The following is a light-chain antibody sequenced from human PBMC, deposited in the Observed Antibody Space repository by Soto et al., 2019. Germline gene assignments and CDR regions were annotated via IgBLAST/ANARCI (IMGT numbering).Light chain of an antibody. CDR1: QSISSW. CDR3: QQHNSYPPYT. CDR2: KAS. Sequence: DIQMTQSPSTLSASVGDRVTITCRASQSISSWLAWYQQKAGKAPKLLIYKASSLESGVPARFSGSGSGTEFTLTISSLQPDDFATYYCQQHNSYPPYTFGQGTKLEIK. V-gene: IGKV1-5*03. J-gene: IGKJ2*01.